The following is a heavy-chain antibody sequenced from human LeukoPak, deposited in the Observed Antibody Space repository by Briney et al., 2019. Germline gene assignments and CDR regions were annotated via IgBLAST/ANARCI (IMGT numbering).Heavy chain of an antibody. Sequence: GGSLRLSCAASGFTFSRYAMSWVREAPGKGLEWVSAISGSGGSTYYADSVKGRFTISRDNSKNTLYLQMNSLRAEDTAVYYCAKGSASSGYYYDWGQGTLVTVSS. V-gene: IGHV3-23*01. CDR3: AKGSASSGYYYD. D-gene: IGHD3-22*01. CDR2: ISGSGGST. CDR1: GFTFSRYA. J-gene: IGHJ4*02.